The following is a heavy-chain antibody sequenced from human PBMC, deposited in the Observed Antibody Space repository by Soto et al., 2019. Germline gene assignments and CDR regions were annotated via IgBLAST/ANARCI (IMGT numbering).Heavy chain of an antibody. V-gene: IGHV1-69*01. D-gene: IGHD6-13*01. CDR1: GGTFSSYA. CDR3: ERGGGSSSWRALDAFDI. Sequence: QVQLVQSGAEVKKPGSSVKVSCKASGGTFSSYAISWVRQAPGQGLEWMGGIIPIFGTANYAQKFQGRVTITADESTSTAYMELSSLRSEDTAMYYCERGGGSSSWRALDAFDIWGQGTMVTVSS. J-gene: IGHJ3*02. CDR2: IIPIFGTA.